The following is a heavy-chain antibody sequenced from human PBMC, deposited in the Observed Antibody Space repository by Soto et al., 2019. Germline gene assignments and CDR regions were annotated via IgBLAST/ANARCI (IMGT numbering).Heavy chain of an antibody. V-gene: IGHV4-31*03. J-gene: IGHJ4*02. D-gene: IGHD6-19*01. CDR3: AREAVAGHFDY. CDR1: GGSISSGGYY. Sequence: SETLSLTCTVSGGSISSGGYYWSWIRQHPGKGLEWIGYIYYSGSTYYNPSLKSRVTISVDTSKNQFSLKLSSVTAADTAVYYCAREAVAGHFDYWGQGTLVTVSS. CDR2: IYYSGST.